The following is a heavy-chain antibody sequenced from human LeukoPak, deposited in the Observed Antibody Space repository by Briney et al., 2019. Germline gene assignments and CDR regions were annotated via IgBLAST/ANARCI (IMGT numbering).Heavy chain of an antibody. CDR2: ISGSGGGT. J-gene: IGHJ4*02. D-gene: IGHD2-21*02. CDR1: AFTFSRYA. CDR3: AKAYCGGHCYSGVDFFDY. V-gene: IGHV3-23*01. Sequence: PGASLTPSSAASAFTFSRYALSWVRQAPGKGLEWVPAISGSGGGTYYADSVKGRFTISRDNSKNTLYLQMDSLRAEDTAVYYCAKAYCGGHCYSGVDFFDYWGQGTLVSVSS.